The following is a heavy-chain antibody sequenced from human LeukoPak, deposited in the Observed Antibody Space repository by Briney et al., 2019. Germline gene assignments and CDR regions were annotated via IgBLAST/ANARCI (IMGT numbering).Heavy chain of an antibody. D-gene: IGHD5-12*01. CDR1: GFTFSTYS. CDR3: AAEREWLRIDY. V-gene: IGHV3-21*01. CDR2: ISSGSSYI. J-gene: IGHJ4*02. Sequence: PGRSLRLSCAASGFTFSTYSMSWVRQAPGRGLEWVSSISSGSSYIFYADSVKGRFTISRDNAKNSLYLQMNSLRAEDTAVYYCAAEREWLRIDYWGQGSLVTVSS.